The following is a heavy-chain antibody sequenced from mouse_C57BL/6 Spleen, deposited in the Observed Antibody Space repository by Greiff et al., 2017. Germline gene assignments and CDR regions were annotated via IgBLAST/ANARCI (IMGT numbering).Heavy chain of an antibody. CDR1: GFSLSTSGMG. J-gene: IGHJ2*01. CDR3: ARTYDYDEEYYFDY. CDR2: IYWDDDK. Sequence: LKESGPGILQSSQTLSLTCSFSGFSLSTSGMGVSWIRQPSGKGLEWLAHIYWDDDKRYNPSLKSRLTISKDTSRNQVFLKITSVDTADTATYYCARTYDYDEEYYFDYWGQGTTLTVSS. V-gene: IGHV8-12*01. D-gene: IGHD2-4*01.